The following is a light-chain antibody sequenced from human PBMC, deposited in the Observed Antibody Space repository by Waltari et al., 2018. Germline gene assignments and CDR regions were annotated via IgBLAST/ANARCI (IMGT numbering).Light chain of an antibody. CDR2: GAS. V-gene: IGKV3-20*01. CDR1: QSVSSSY. CDR3: QQYGSSPPIT. Sequence: IVLTQPPGTLSLSPGERATLSCRASQSVSSSYLAWYHQNPGQAPRLLIYGASSRATGIPDRFSGSGSGTDFTLTISRLEPEDFAVYYCQQYGSSPPITFGQGTRLEIK. J-gene: IGKJ5*01.